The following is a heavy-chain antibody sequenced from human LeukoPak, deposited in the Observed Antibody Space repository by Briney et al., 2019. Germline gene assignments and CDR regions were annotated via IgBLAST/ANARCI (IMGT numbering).Heavy chain of an antibody. CDR1: GVSISSYY. CDR3: AREGVAAAPSGIYYYYMDV. D-gene: IGHD6-13*01. J-gene: IGHJ6*03. Sequence: SETLSLTCTVSGVSISSYYWSWLRQPAGKGLDGVGRIYTSGSTNYNPSLKNRVTIPVNTYKNQFSLKLSSVTAADTAVYYCAREGVAAAPSGIYYYYMDVWGKGTTVTVSS. CDR2: IYTSGST. V-gene: IGHV4-4*07.